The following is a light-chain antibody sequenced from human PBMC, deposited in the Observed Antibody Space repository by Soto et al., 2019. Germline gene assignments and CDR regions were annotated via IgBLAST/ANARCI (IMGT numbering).Light chain of an antibody. CDR3: CSYAGSWDVV. V-gene: IGLV2-11*01. CDR2: DVS. Sequence: QSALTQPRSMSGSPGQSVTISCTGTSSDVGGYNYVSWYQQHPGKAPKLMIYDVSKRPSGVPDRFSGSKSGNTASLTISGLQAEDEADYYCCSYAGSWDVVFGGGTKVTVL. CDR1: SSDVGGYNY. J-gene: IGLJ2*01.